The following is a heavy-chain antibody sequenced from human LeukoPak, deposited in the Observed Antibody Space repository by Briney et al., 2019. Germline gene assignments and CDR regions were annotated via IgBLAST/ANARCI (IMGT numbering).Heavy chain of an antibody. Sequence: GGSLRLSCIASGFVFSRDNMNWVRQAPGKGLEWVAHISETIYYADSVQGRFTHSSDNAKNSLYLQMSNLRVDDTAMYYCVREVGRPKTFYFDSWGRGTPVTVSS. CDR1: GFVFSRDN. V-gene: IGHV3-48*04. D-gene: IGHD3-16*01. CDR2: ISETI. CDR3: VREVGRPKTFYFDS. J-gene: IGHJ4*02.